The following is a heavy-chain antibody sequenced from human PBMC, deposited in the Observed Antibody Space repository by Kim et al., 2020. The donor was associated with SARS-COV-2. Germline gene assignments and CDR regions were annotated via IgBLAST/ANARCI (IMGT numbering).Heavy chain of an antibody. D-gene: IGHD3-10*01. V-gene: IGHV4-59*01. CDR1: GGSLSPYY. Sequence: SETLSLTCTVSGGSLSPYYWSWIRQPPGKGLEWIGYMHYSGRANYSPSLKSRVAISVDTSKNHFSLNLTSVTAADTAKYFCARFQHGSGSYLDPFDIWGQGTLLTVSS. J-gene: IGHJ3*02. CDR3: ARFQHGSGSYLDPFDI. CDR2: MHYSGRA.